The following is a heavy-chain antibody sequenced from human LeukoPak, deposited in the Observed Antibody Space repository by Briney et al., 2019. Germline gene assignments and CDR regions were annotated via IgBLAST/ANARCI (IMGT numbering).Heavy chain of an antibody. D-gene: IGHD3-10*01. CDR1: GYSFTSYW. CDR2: IYPGDSDT. J-gene: IGHJ4*02. Sequence: GESLKISCKGSGYSFTSYWIGWVRQMPGKGLEWMGIIYPGDSDTRYSPSFQGQVTISADKSISPAYLQWSSLKASDTAMYYCARHRSYYGSGSYSYFDYWGQGTLVTVSS. V-gene: IGHV5-51*01. CDR3: ARHRSYYGSGSYSYFDY.